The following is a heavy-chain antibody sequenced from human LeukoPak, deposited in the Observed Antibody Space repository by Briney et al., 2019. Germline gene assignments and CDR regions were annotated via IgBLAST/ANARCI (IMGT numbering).Heavy chain of an antibody. CDR3: ARDQEYSGSYYRYFDF. Sequence: SETLSLTCTVSGGSLSSYYWSWIRQPPGKGLEWIGYIYSRGLTRGSTNYNPSLKSRVTISVDTSKNQFSLKLSSVTAANTAVYYCARDQEYSGSYYRYFDFWGQGALVTVSS. D-gene: IGHD1-26*01. V-gene: IGHV4-59*01. CDR1: GGSLSSYY. CDR2: IYSRGLTRGST. J-gene: IGHJ4*02.